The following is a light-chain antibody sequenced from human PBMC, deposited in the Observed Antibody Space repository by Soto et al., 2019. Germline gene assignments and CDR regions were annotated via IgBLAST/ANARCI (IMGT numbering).Light chain of an antibody. CDR1: QGIRND. Sequence: ATQMTQSPSSLSASVGDRVTITCRASQGIRNDLGWYQQKPGKAPKLLIYAASSLQSGVPSRFSGSGAGTDFTLTISSLQPEDFATYYCLQDYNYPRTFGQGTKLEIK. J-gene: IGKJ2*01. CDR3: LQDYNYPRT. CDR2: AAS. V-gene: IGKV1-6*01.